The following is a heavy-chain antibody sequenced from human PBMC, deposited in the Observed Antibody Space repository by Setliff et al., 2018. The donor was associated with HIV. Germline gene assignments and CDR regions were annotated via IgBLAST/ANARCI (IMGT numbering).Heavy chain of an antibody. Sequence: SETMSLTCAVSGGSMRSSGYSWNWIRQAPGKGLEWVGYIYYNGNAYYNPSLKSRVTISVDRSKNQFSLKLSSLTAADTAVYYCARRGDFFYYAMDVWGQGTAVTVSS. J-gene: IGHJ6*02. CDR1: GGSMRSSGYS. CDR3: ARRGDFFYYAMDV. CDR2: IYYNGNA. V-gene: IGHV4-30-2*01.